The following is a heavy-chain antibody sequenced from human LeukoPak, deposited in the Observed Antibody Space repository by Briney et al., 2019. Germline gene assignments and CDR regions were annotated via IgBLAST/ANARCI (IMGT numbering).Heavy chain of an antibody. Sequence: PSETLSLTCAVYGGSISGYYWSWIRQPPGKGLEWIGEINHSGSTNYNPSLKGRVTISVDTSKNQFSLKLSSVTAADTAVYYCARHPWGSYRPYYMDVWGKGTTVTVSS. D-gene: IGHD3-16*02. CDR1: GGSISGYY. CDR3: ARHPWGSYRPYYMDV. V-gene: IGHV4-34*01. CDR2: INHSGST. J-gene: IGHJ6*03.